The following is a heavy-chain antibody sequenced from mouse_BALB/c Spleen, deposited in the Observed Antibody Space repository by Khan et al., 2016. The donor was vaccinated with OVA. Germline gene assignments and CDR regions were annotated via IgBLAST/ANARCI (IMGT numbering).Heavy chain of an antibody. D-gene: IGHD1-1*02. CDR3: ARAYGGAMDY. J-gene: IGHJ4*01. Sequence: EVELVESGGGLVQPGGSRKLSCAASGFTFSSFGMHWVRQAPEKGLEWVAYISSGSSTIYYADTVKGRFTISRDNPKNTLFLQMTRLRSEDTAMYYCARAYGGAMDYWGQGTSVTVSS. CDR1: GFTFSSFG. V-gene: IGHV5-17*02. CDR2: ISSGSSTI.